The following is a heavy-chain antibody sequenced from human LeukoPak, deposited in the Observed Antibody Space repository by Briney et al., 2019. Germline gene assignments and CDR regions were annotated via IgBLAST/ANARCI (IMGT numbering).Heavy chain of an antibody. D-gene: IGHD5-18*01. V-gene: IGHV3-53*01. J-gene: IGHJ4*02. CDR3: VNDLGWIQLNLG. CDR2: IYSGGST. CDR1: GFTVSSNY. Sequence: GGSLRLSCTVSGFTVSSNYMSWVRQAPGKGLEWVSVIYSGGSTYYADSVKGRFTISRDNSKNTLYLQMNSLRAEDTAVYYCVNDLGWIQLNLGRGQGTLVTVSS.